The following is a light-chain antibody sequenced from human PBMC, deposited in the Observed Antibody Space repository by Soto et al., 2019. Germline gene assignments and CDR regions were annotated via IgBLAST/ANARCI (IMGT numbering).Light chain of an antibody. V-gene: IGLV2-11*01. J-gene: IGLJ2*01. CDR3: CSFAGSDTLI. CDR2: DVS. Sequence: QSALTQPRSVSGSPGQSVTISCTGTSSDVGAYNYVSWYQQHPGKAPKVMIYDVSKRPSGVPDRFSGSKSDNMAALTISGLQAEDEADYYCCSFAGSDTLIFGGGTKVTVL. CDR1: SSDVGAYNY.